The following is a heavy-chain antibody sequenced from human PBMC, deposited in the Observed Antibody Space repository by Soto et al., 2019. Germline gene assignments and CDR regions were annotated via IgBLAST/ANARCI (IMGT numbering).Heavy chain of an antibody. D-gene: IGHD2-21*02. CDR2: INAGNGNT. V-gene: IGHV1-3*01. Sequence: ASVKVSCKASGYTFTSYAMHWVRQAPGQRLEGMGWINAGNGNTKYSQKFQGRGTITRDTSASTNYMELSSLRSEVMSVYYSASNIVVVTALDYWGQGTLVTVSS. J-gene: IGHJ4*02. CDR1: GYTFTSYA. CDR3: ASNIVVVTALDY.